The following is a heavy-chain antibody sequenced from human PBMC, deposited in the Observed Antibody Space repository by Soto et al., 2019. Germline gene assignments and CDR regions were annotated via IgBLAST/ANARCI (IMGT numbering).Heavy chain of an antibody. CDR2: IYYSGSR. J-gene: IGHJ5*02. V-gene: IGHV4-61*01. Sequence: AETLSLTFSVSGGFVSSGTYYWIWIRQPPGKGLEWIGDIYYSGSRNYNPSLKSRLTISLDTSKNQFSLKLSSVTPADTAVYYCARAQFYSGLGRYNNLMFVTWGQGTKVNVS. CDR1: GGFVSSGTYY. CDR3: ARAQFYSGLGRYNNLMFVT. D-gene: IGHD3-10*02.